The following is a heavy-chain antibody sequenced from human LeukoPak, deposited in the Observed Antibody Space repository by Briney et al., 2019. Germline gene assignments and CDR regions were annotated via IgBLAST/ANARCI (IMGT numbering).Heavy chain of an antibody. CDR3: ARFYVPEEHDPAWYEAH. Sequence: GGSLRLFCVASGFDISYNYAGWVRQAPGKGLEWVSVIHTGGTTHYTDSVKGRFTISRDNAMSTVFLQMKSLRAEDTGLYYCARFYVPEEHDPAWYEAHWGQGILVTVSS. CDR2: IHTGGTT. V-gene: IGHV3-66*01. CDR1: GFDISYNY. D-gene: IGHD3-10*02. J-gene: IGHJ4*02.